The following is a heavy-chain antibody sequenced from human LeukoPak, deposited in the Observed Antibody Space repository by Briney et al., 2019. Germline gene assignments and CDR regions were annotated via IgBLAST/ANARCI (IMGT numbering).Heavy chain of an antibody. Sequence: ASVKVSCKASGYTFTSYDINWVRQATGQGLEWMGWMNPNSGNTGYAQKFQGRVTMTRNTSISTAYMELSSLRSEDTAVYYCARLGYYYDSSGYYYVRYYYMDVWGKGTTVTISS. CDR3: ARLGYYYDSSGYYYVRYYYMDV. CDR1: GYTFTSYD. CDR2: MNPNSGNT. V-gene: IGHV1-8*02. J-gene: IGHJ6*03. D-gene: IGHD3-22*01.